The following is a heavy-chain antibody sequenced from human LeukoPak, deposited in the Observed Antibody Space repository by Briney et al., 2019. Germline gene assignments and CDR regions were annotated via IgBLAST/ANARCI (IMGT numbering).Heavy chain of an antibody. CDR2: ISSSSSTI. Sequence: PGGSLRLSCAASGFTFSSYSMNWVRQAPGKGLEWLSYISSSSSTIYYADSLKGRFTISRDNAKNSLYLQMNSLRAEDTAVYYCARILTSSIVQPFDYWGQGTLVTVSS. D-gene: IGHD1-26*01. V-gene: IGHV3-48*01. CDR3: ARILTSSIVQPFDY. J-gene: IGHJ4*02. CDR1: GFTFSSYS.